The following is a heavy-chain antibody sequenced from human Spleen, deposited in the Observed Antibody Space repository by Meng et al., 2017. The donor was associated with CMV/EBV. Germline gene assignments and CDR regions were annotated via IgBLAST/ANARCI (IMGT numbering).Heavy chain of an antibody. CDR1: GFTFSTYW. D-gene: IGHD5-24*01. Sequence: GESLKISCAASGFTFSTYWMSWVRQAPGKGLEWVSSISSSSSYIYYADSVKGRFTISRDNAKNSLYLQMNSLRAEDTAVYYCARDGWLQFLPDDYWGQGTLVTVS. CDR3: ARDGWLQFLPDDY. V-gene: IGHV3-21*01. CDR2: ISSSSSYI. J-gene: IGHJ4*02.